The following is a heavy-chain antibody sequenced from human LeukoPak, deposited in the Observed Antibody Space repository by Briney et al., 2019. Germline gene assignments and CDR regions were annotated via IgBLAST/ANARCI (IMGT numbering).Heavy chain of an antibody. CDR3: VRHISTNTGYFDS. J-gene: IGHJ4*02. D-gene: IGHD5-24*01. V-gene: IGHV4-39*01. CDR1: GDSINSHRYY. Sequence: SETLSLTCTVSGDSINSHRYYWGWIRQPPGKGLEWIGSVYYDGTSYSNPSLKSRVAVFVDTSRDQFSLDLSFVTAADTALYYCVRHISTNTGYFDSCGQGTLVSVSS. CDR2: VYYDGTS.